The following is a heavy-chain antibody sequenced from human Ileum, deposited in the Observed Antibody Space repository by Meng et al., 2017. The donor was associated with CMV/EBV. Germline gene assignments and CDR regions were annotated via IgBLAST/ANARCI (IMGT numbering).Heavy chain of an antibody. CDR2: INPDSGAT. D-gene: IGHD2-8*02. V-gene: IGHV1-2*02. Sequence: QVQLVQTGAGVKSPGASVTVSCKASGYSFTGYYIHWVRQAPGRGLEWMGGINPDSGATNYALNFQGRVTLTRDTSISTAYMDLTGLRSDDTATYYCAKDSTNTWWGGSDYWGQGSLVTVFS. J-gene: IGHJ4*02. CDR1: GYSFTGYY. CDR3: AKDSTNTWWGGSDY.